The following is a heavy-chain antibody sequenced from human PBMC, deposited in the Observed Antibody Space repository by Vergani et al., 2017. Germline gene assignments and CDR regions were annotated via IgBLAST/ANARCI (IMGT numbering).Heavy chain of an antibody. D-gene: IGHD4-23*01. J-gene: IGHJ4*02. Sequence: QLQLQESGPGLVKPSETLSLTCTVSGGSISSSRYYWGWIRQPPGKGLEWIGSIYYSGSTYYNPSLKSRVTISVDTSKNQFSLKLSSVTAADTAVYYCARVASPYGGTTVDYWGQGTLVTVSS. V-gene: IGHV4-39*07. CDR2: IYYSGST. CDR3: ARVASPYGGTTVDY. CDR1: GGSISSSRYY.